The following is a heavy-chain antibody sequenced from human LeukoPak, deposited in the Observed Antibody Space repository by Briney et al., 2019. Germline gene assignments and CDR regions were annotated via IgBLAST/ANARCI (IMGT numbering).Heavy chain of an antibody. J-gene: IGHJ2*01. Sequence: SETLSLTCTVSGGSISSYYWSWIRQPAGKGLEWIGRIYTSGSTNYNPYLKSRVNMSVDTSKNQFSLKLSSVTAADTAVYYCASHDSPNWYFDLWGRGTLVTVSS. V-gene: IGHV4-4*07. D-gene: IGHD2-15*01. CDR2: IYTSGST. CDR3: ASHDSPNWYFDL. CDR1: GGSISSYY.